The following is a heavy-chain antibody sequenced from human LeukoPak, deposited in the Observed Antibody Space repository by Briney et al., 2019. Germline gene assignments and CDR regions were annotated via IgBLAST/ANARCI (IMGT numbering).Heavy chain of an antibody. CDR3: ARDLGYSSGPNY. CDR2: ISIDSSVK. Sequence: GGSLTLACAASGFTFISHSMNWVRQAPGKGLEWISYISIDSSVKYYADSVKGRFTISRDDAKNSLYLQMSSLRVEDTAVYYCARDLGYSSGPNYWGQGTRVTVSS. V-gene: IGHV3-48*01. J-gene: IGHJ4*02. CDR1: GFTFISHS. D-gene: IGHD6-19*01.